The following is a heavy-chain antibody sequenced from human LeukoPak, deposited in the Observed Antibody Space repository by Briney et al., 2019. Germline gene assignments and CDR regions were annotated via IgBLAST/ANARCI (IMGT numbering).Heavy chain of an antibody. V-gene: IGHV4-59*08. CDR2: IYYSGST. D-gene: IGHD3-9*01. Sequence: SETLSLTCTVSGGSISSYYWSWIRQPPGKGLEWIGYIYYSGSTKYNPSLKSRVTISVDTSKNQFSLKLSSVTAADTAVYYCARLITISEDYWGQGTLVTVSS. CDR3: ARLITISEDY. CDR1: GGSISSYY. J-gene: IGHJ4*02.